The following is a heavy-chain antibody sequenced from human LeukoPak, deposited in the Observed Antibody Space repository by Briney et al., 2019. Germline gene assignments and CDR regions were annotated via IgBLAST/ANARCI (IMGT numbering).Heavy chain of an antibody. V-gene: IGHV1-69*04. CDR2: IFPRRDRA. Sequence: SVKDSCKASRGTFSSYAISWVRQTPGQGLEWMGRIFPRRDRANSAQSFQGRVTITADKYTSTAYMELSSLRSDDTAVYYCAREWYDILTGYQGFQLDYWGQGALVTVSS. J-gene: IGHJ4*02. D-gene: IGHD3-9*01. CDR1: RGTFSSYA. CDR3: AREWYDILTGYQGFQLDY.